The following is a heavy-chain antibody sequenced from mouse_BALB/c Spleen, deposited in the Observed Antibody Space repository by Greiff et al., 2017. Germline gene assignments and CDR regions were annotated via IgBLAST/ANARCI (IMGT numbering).Heavy chain of an antibody. Sequence: EVQLQQSGAELVKPGASVKLSCTASGFNIKDTYMHWVKQRPEQGLEWIGRIDPANGNTKYDPKFQGKATITADTSSNTAYLQLSSLTSEDTAVYYCARSNYRSYYAMDDWGQGTSVTVSS. D-gene: IGHD2-14*01. CDR2: IDPANGNT. CDR3: ARSNYRSYYAMDD. V-gene: IGHV14-3*02. CDR1: GFNIKDTY. J-gene: IGHJ4*01.